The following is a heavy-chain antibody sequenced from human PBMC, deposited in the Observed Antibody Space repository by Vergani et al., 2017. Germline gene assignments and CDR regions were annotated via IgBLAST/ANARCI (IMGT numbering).Heavy chain of an antibody. D-gene: IGHD2-2*02. CDR2: ISAYSGET. CDR1: RYPFSRYG. CDR3: ARVVPAAILYYYYYYYMDV. Sequence: QAQLVQSGAEVKKPGASVRVSCKASRYPFSRYGISWVRQAPGQGLEWMGWISAYSGETRYARSLQGRVTMTTDASTNTAYMELSSLRSEDTAVYYCARVVPAAILYYYYYYYMDVWGKGTTVTVSS. V-gene: IGHV1-18*01. J-gene: IGHJ6*03.